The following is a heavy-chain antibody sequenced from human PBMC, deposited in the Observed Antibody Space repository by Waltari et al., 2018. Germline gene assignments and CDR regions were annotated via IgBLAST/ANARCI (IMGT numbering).Heavy chain of an antibody. CDR3: VRGQCKNNVCWSRYGLSEY. J-gene: IGHJ4*02. CDR2: IGAKAGTT. Sequence: QLVESGGGLVQPGGSLRLSCSTSGFSFRTYAMFWVRQAPGQVLEFVSVIGAKAGTTYYADSVKGRFGISSDTYRDTLHLQMAGLRTEDTAIYYCVRGQCKNNVCWSRYGLSEYWGQGTRVTVSS. D-gene: IGHD2-8*02. V-gene: IGHV3-64D*08. CDR1: GFSFRTYA.